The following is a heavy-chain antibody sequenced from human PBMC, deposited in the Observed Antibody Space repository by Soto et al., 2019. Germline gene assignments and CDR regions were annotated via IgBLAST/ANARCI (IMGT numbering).Heavy chain of an antibody. D-gene: IGHD3-10*01. Sequence: PGGSLRLSCAASGFTVSSNYMSWVRQAPGKGLEWVSVIYSGGSTYYADSVKGRFTISRDNSKNTLYLQMNSLRAEDTAVYYCAREEVWFGELLSSWGQGTLVTVSS. CDR1: GFTVSSNY. V-gene: IGHV3-53*01. CDR2: IYSGGST. CDR3: AREEVWFGELLSS. J-gene: IGHJ4*02.